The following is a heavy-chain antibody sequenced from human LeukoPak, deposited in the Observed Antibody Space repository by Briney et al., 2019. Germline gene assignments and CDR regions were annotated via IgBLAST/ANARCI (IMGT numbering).Heavy chain of an antibody. J-gene: IGHJ4*02. CDR2: FDPEDGET. V-gene: IGHV1-24*01. Sequence: ASVKVSCKVSGYTLTELSMHWVRQAPGKGLEWMGGFDPEDGETIYALKFQGRVTMTEDTSTDTAYMELSSLRSEDTAVYYCATLPGRGIAATYYFDYWGQGTLVTVSS. CDR1: GYTLTELS. D-gene: IGHD6-13*01. CDR3: ATLPGRGIAATYYFDY.